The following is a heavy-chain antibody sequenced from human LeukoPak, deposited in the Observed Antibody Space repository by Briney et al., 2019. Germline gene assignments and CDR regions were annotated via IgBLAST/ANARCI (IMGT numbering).Heavy chain of an antibody. CDR1: GFTFNSHA. CDR2: ISGSGIST. Sequence: GGSLRLSCAASGFTFNSHAMTWVRQAPGKGLEWVSAISGSGISTYYADSVKGRFTISRDNSKNSLYLQMNSLRAEDTAVNYCARELLTYYYDSSGLPFDYWGQGTLVTVSS. J-gene: IGHJ4*02. V-gene: IGHV3-23*01. CDR3: ARELLTYYYDSSGLPFDY. D-gene: IGHD3-22*01.